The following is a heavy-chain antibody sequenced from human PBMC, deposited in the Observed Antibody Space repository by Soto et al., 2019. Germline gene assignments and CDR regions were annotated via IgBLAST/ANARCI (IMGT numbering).Heavy chain of an antibody. J-gene: IGHJ6*02. CDR3: TSAFPLKSIAVAARPYGMDV. D-gene: IGHD6-19*01. Sequence: PGGSLRLSCAASGFTFSGASMHWVRQASGKGLEWVGRIRSKANSYATAYAASVKGRFTISRDDSKNTAYLQMNSLKTEDTAVYYCTSAFPLKSIAVAARPYGMDVWGQGTTVTVSS. CDR1: GFTFSGAS. CDR2: IRSKANSYAT. V-gene: IGHV3-73*01.